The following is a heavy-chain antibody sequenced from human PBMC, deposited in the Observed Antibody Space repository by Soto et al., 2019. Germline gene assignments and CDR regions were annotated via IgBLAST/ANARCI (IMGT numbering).Heavy chain of an antibody. V-gene: IGHV6-1*01. D-gene: IGHD2-15*01. CDR1: GDSVSSHSAA. J-gene: IGHJ4*02. CDR3: ARGDHCRGGICYNLAQH. Sequence: QVQLQQSGPGLVKPSQTLSLTCAISGDSVSSHSAAWNWIRQSPSRGLEWLGRTYYRSKWYNDYSVSVKRRINLNPDTYKTQFHLQLNSVNPEGTAVDYCARGDHCRGGICYNLAQHWGQGTLVAV. CDR2: TYYRSKWYN.